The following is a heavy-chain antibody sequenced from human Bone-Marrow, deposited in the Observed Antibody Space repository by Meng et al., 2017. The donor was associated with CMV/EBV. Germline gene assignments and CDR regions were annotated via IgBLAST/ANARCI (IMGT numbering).Heavy chain of an antibody. V-gene: IGHV3-13*03. CDR1: GFTFSSYD. CDR2: IGTAGDT. J-gene: IGHJ6*02. Sequence: GGSLRLSCAACGFTFSSYDMHWVRQATGKGLEWVSAIGTAGDTYYPGSVKGQFTISRENAKNSLYLQMNSLRAGDTAVYYCAREAKPYYYYGMDVWGQGTTVTVSS. CDR3: AREAKPYYYYGMDV.